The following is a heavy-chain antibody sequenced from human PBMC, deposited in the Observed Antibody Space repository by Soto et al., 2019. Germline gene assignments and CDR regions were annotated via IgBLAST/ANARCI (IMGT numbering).Heavy chain of an antibody. D-gene: IGHD4-17*01. CDR2: MITLFGTA. J-gene: IGHJ4*02. CDR1: GGTFSSHS. V-gene: IGHV1-69*01. CDR3: AREVGYGDSSAALLD. Sequence: VQLMQSGAEVKQPGSSVKVSCKASGGTFSSHSINWVRQAPGQGLEWMGGMITLFGTANYAKNFQGRVTITADQSTSTAYMELNSLRSDDTAVYYCAREVGYGDSSAALLDWGQGTLVTVSS.